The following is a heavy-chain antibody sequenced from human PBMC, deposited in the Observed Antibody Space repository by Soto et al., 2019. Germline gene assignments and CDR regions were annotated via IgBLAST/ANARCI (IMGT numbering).Heavy chain of an antibody. Sequence: GGSLRLSCAASGFSFSSYGMHWVRQAPGKGLEWVAVISYDGSNKYYADSVKDRFTISRDNPKNILYLQMNSLRAEDTAVYYCAKVETKHNWNHNWFDTLGQGTLEAASS. CDR2: ISYDGSNK. J-gene: IGHJ5*02. D-gene: IGHD1-20*01. CDR1: GFSFSSYG. CDR3: AKVETKHNWNHNWFDT. V-gene: IGHV3-30*18.